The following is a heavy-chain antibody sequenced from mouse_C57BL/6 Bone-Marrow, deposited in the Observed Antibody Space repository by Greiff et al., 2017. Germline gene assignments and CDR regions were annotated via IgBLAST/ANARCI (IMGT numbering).Heavy chain of an antibody. J-gene: IGHJ1*03. V-gene: IGHV1-39*01. Sequence: EVQLQQSGPELVKPGASVKISCKASGYSFTDYNMNWVKQSNGKSLEWIGVINPNYGTTSYNQKFKGKATLTVDQSSSTAYMQLNSLTSEDSAVXYCARNYYGSSQGYFDVWGTGTTVTVSS. CDR1: GYSFTDYN. CDR3: ARNYYGSSQGYFDV. D-gene: IGHD1-1*01. CDR2: INPNYGTT.